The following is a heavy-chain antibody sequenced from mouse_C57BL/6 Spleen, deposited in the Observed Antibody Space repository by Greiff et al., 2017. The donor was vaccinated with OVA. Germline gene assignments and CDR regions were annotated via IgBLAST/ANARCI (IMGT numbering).Heavy chain of an antibody. V-gene: IGHV5-17*01. CDR3: AMPPLYYGSSYWYFDV. Sequence: EVQGVESGGGLVKPGGSLKLSCAASGFTFSDYGMHWVRQAPEKGLEWVAYISSGSSTIYYADTVKGRFTISRDNAKNTLFLQMTSLRSEDTAMYYCAMPPLYYGSSYWYFDVWGTGTTVTVSS. J-gene: IGHJ1*03. CDR1: GFTFSDYG. CDR2: ISSGSSTI. D-gene: IGHD1-1*01.